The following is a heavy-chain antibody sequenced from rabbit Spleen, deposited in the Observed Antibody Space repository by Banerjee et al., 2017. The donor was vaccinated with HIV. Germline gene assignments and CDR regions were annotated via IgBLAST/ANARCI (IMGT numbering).Heavy chain of an antibody. J-gene: IGHJ4*01. Sequence: QEQLEESGGGLVKPEGSLTLTCTASGFSFTNKDVMCWVRQAPGKGLEWIGCIYPSSSGSTYYASWAKGRFTISKDSSTTVTLQMTSLTAADTATYFCARSAGWSVDDYYLALWGPGTLVTV. CDR1: GFSFTNKDV. V-gene: IGHV1S45*01. CDR2: IYPSSSGST. CDR3: ARSAGWSVDDYYLAL. D-gene: IGHD2-1*01.